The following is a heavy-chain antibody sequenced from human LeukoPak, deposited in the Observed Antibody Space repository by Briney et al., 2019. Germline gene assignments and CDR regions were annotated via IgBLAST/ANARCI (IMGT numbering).Heavy chain of an antibody. V-gene: IGHV3-30-3*01. J-gene: IGHJ5*02. CDR2: ISYDGSNK. D-gene: IGHD3-3*01. CDR3: PRVRGAYDFWNIFAT. CDR1: GFTFSSYA. Sequence: GRSLRLSCAASGFTFSSYAMHWVRQAPGKGLEWVAVISYDGSNKYYADSVKGRFTISRDNSKNTLYLKMNSLRAEDTAVYYCPRVRGAYDFWNIFATWGQGTLAAHSS.